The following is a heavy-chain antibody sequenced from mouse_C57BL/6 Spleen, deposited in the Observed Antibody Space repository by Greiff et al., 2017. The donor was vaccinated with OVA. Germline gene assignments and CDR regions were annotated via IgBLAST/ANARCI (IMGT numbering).Heavy chain of an antibody. CDR2: IDPSDSYT. J-gene: IGHJ1*03. D-gene: IGHD2-1*01. Sequence: VQLQQPGAELVKPGASVKLSCKASGYTFTSYWMQWVKQRPGQGLEWIGEIDPSDSYTNYNQKFKGKATLTVDTSSSTAYMQLSSLTSEDSAVYYCARWDGNYVGNWYFDVWGTGTTVTVSS. CDR3: ARWDGNYVGNWYFDV. CDR1: GYTFTSYW. V-gene: IGHV1-50*01.